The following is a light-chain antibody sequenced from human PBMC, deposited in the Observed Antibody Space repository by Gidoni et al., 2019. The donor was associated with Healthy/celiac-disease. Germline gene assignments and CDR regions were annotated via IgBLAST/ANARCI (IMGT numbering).Light chain of an antibody. CDR2: GAS. CDR1: QSVSSSY. V-gene: IGKV3-20*01. Sequence: ELVLTQSPGTRSLSPGERATLSCRASQSVSSSYLAWYQQKPGQAPRLLIYGASSRATGIPDSFSGSGSGTDFTLTISRLEPEDFAVYYCQQYGSSPVAFGQGTKVEIK. J-gene: IGKJ1*01. CDR3: QQYGSSPVA.